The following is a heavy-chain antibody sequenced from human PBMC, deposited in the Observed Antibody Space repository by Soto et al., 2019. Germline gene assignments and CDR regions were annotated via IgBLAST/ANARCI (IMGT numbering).Heavy chain of an antibody. D-gene: IGHD3-22*01. CDR3: AANRGYNYYYGMDV. CDR2: ISGSGGST. CDR1: GFTFSSYA. J-gene: IGHJ6*02. V-gene: IGHV3-23*01. Sequence: EVQLLESGGGLVQPGGSLRLSCAASGFTFSSYAMSWVRQAPGKGLEWVSAISGSGGSTYYADSVKGRFTISRYNSKNTLYLQMNSLRAEDTAVYYCAANRGYNYYYGMDVWGQGTTVTVSS.